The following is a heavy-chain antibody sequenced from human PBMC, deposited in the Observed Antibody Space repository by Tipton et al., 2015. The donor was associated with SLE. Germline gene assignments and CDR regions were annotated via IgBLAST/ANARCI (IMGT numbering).Heavy chain of an antibody. CDR1: GGSVGNYY. CDR3: ARSNIIEPGAFDI. V-gene: IGHV4-59*02. Sequence: TLSLTCTVSGGSVGNYYWSWIRQSPGKGLEWIGYIHYTGSTEYNPSLKSRVTISVDASKDQLSLRLNSVTAADTAVYYCARSNIIEPGAFDIWGQGTMVTVSS. D-gene: IGHD3-10*01. CDR2: IHYTGST. J-gene: IGHJ3*02.